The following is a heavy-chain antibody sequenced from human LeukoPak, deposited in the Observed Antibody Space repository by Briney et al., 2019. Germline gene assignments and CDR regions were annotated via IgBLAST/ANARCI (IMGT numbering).Heavy chain of an antibody. CDR1: GGSISSYY. Sequence: SETLSLTCTVSGGSISSYYWSWIRQPPGKGLEWIGYIYYSGSTNYNPSLKSRVTISVDTSKNQFSLKLSSVTAADTAVYYCARVVWFGELLWHFDYWCQGTLVTVSS. D-gene: IGHD3-10*01. J-gene: IGHJ4*02. V-gene: IGHV4-59*01. CDR2: IYYSGST. CDR3: ARVVWFGELLWHFDY.